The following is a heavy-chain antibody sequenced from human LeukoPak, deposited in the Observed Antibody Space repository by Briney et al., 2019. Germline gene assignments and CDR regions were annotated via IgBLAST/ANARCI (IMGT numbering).Heavy chain of an antibody. Sequence: SGGSLRLSCVASGFAFSNYGMHWVRQAPGKGLEWVAFIGHVGSNEYYADSVRGRFAISRDNSQNTLHLQMNILRVEDTAVYYCVKDWGVLPDYPADGFDIWGPGTKVTVSS. CDR1: GFAFSNYG. D-gene: IGHD3-10*01. J-gene: IGHJ3*02. CDR2: IGHVGSNE. CDR3: VKDWGVLPDYPADGFDI. V-gene: IGHV3-30*02.